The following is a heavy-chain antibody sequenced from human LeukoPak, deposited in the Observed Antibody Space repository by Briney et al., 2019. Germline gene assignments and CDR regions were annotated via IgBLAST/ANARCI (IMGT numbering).Heavy chain of an antibody. CDR2: MNPNSGNT. CDR3: ARGQRHIAAADY. J-gene: IGHJ4*02. Sequence: ASVKVSCKASGYTITSYGINWVRQATGQGLEWMGWMNPNSGNTGYAQKFQGRVTITRNTSISTAYMELSSLRSEDTAVYYCARGQRHIAAADYWGQGTLVTVSS. V-gene: IGHV1-8*03. CDR1: GYTITSYG. D-gene: IGHD6-13*01.